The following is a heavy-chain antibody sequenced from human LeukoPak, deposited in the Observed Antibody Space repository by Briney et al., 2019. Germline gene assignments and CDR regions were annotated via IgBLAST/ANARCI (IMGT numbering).Heavy chain of an antibody. Sequence: SVKVSCKASGGTFSSYAISWVRQAPGQGLEWMGGIIPIFGTANYAQKFQGRVTITADKSTSTAYMELSSLRSEDTAVYYCARAGGSGSYYYDYWGQGTLVTVSS. V-gene: IGHV1-69*06. CDR1: GGTFSSYA. D-gene: IGHD3-10*01. CDR3: ARAGGSGSYYYDY. CDR2: IIPIFGTA. J-gene: IGHJ4*02.